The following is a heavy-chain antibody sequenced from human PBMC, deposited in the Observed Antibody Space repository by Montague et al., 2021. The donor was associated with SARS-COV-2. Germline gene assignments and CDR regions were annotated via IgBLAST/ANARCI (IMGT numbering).Heavy chain of an antibody. CDR2: LSTTGGST. Sequence: SLRLSCAASGFTFSDYAMAWVRQAPGKGLEWVSILSTTGGSTYYADSAKGRFIISRDNSKNALYLQMNSLRAEDTARYYCAKDGSVASTGYFDSWGQGTLVTVSS. V-gene: IGHV3-23*01. J-gene: IGHJ4*02. D-gene: IGHD4-23*01. CDR3: AKDGSVASTGYFDS. CDR1: GFTFSDYA.